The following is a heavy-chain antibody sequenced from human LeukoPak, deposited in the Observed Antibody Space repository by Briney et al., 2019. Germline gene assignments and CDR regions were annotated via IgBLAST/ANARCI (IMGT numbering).Heavy chain of an antibody. CDR1: GFTFSDYW. J-gene: IGHJ4*02. V-gene: IGHV3-74*03. CDR2: IKNDESST. Sequence: AGGSLRLSCAASGFTFSDYWMHWVRQAPGKGLVWVSRIKNDESSTMYADSVKGRFTTTRDNAKNTLYLQMNSLRTEDTAVYYCAKCRSLSPASATNYWGQGTLVTVSS. D-gene: IGHD2-15*01. CDR3: AKCRSLSPASATNY.